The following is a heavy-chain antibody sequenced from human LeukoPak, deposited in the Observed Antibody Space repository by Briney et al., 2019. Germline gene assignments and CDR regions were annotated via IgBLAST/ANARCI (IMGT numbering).Heavy chain of an antibody. CDR3: ARAAAAGHNFDY. V-gene: IGHV1-2*02. CDR2: INPNSGGT. D-gene: IGHD6-13*01. CDR1: GYTFTGYY. Sequence: GASVKVSCKASGYTFTGYYMHWVRQAPGQGLEWMGWINPNSGGTNYAQKFQGRVTMTRDTSISTAYMELSGLRSDDTAVYYCARAAAAGHNFDYWGQGTLVTVSS. J-gene: IGHJ4*02.